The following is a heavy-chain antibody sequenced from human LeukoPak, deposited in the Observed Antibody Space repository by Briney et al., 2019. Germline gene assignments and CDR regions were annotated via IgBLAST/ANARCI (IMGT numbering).Heavy chain of an antibody. CDR1: GGSISSYY. J-gene: IGHJ3*02. CDR2: IYYSGST. D-gene: IGHD2-2*01. CDR3: ARHMGSTSPYDAFDI. Sequence: SETLSLTCTVSGGSISSYYWSWIRQPPGKGLEWIGYIYYSGSTYYNPSLKSRVTISVDTSKNQFSLKLSSVTAADTAVYYCARHMGSTSPYDAFDIWGQGTMVTVSS. V-gene: IGHV4-59*08.